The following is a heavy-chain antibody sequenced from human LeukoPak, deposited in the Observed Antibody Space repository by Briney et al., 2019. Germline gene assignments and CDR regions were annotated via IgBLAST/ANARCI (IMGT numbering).Heavy chain of an antibody. Sequence: QTGGSLRLSCAASGFTFSSYAMSWVRQAPGKGLEWVSAISGSGGSTYYADSVKGRFTISRDNSKNTLYLQMNSLRAEDTAVYYCAKDVRYFDWSPYYFDYWGQGTLVTVSS. CDR1: GFTFSSYA. V-gene: IGHV3-23*01. CDR2: ISGSGGST. CDR3: AKDVRYFDWSPYYFDY. D-gene: IGHD3-9*01. J-gene: IGHJ4*02.